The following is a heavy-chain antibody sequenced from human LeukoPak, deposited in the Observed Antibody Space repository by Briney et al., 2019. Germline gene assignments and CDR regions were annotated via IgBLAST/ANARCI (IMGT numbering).Heavy chain of an antibody. V-gene: IGHV3-33*01. CDR3: ARDHRGGPLV. CDR2: IWHDGSNK. D-gene: IGHD3-16*01. CDR1: GVSFSDCG. J-gene: IGHJ4*02. Sequence: GPLRLSREASGVSFSDCGMHWVRQAPGKGLEWVAVIWHDGSNKYYADSVKGRFTISRDNSKNTLYLQMNSLRAEDTAVYYCARDHRGGPLVWGQGTLVTVSS.